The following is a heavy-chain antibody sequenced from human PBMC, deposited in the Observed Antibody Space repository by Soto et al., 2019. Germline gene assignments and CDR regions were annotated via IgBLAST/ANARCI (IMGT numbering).Heavy chain of an antibody. CDR2: INPSGGST. CDR1: GYTFTSYY. V-gene: IGHV1-46*01. D-gene: IGHD3-10*01. Sequence: ASVKVSCKASGYTFTSYYMHWVRQAPGQGLEWMGIINPSGGSTSYAQKFQGRVTMTRDTSTSTVYMELSSLRSEDTAVYYCARTLGDYYGSGSYYNGDYYYYGMDVWGQGTTVTVSS. J-gene: IGHJ6*02. CDR3: ARTLGDYYGSGSYYNGDYYYYGMDV.